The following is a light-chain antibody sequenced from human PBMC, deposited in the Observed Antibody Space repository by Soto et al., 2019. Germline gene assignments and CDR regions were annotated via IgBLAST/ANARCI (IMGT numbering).Light chain of an antibody. CDR3: QQYVRSPPSWT. CDR1: QSVSSSY. Sequence: ETVLTQSPGTLSLSPGERDTLSCRASQSVSSSYLAWYQQKPGQAPRLLIYGASTRATGISDRFSGGGSGTDFTLTINRLEPEDFAVYYCQQYVRSPPSWTFGQGTKVEI. CDR2: GAS. V-gene: IGKV3-20*01. J-gene: IGKJ1*01.